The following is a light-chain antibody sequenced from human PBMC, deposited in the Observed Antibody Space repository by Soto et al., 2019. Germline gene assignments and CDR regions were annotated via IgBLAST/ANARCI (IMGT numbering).Light chain of an antibody. Sequence: EIMMTQSPGTLSVSPGKGATLSCTASQSVNLNLGWYQQKPGQPPRLLLYGASTRATGIPVRFRGSGSGTEFTLTISSLQYEDSAVYYCHQYNSWPRGTFGPGTKVEIK. J-gene: IGKJ3*01. CDR1: QSVNLN. CDR2: GAS. V-gene: IGKV3-15*01. CDR3: HQYNSWPRGT.